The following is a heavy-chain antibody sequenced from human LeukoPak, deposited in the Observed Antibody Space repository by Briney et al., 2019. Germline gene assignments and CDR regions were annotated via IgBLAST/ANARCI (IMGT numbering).Heavy chain of an antibody. V-gene: IGHV3-21*01. CDR3: ARDPYSGGYGAYYYYYMDV. J-gene: IGHJ6*03. D-gene: IGHD6-19*01. Sequence: GGSLRLSCAASGFTFKNYNMVWVRQAPGKGLEWVSFIFSTSTYIYYGDSVRGRFTISRDNAKNSLFLQMDSLTVEDTAIYYCARDPYSGGYGAYYYYYMDVWGKGTTVTVSS. CDR2: IFSTSTYI. CDR1: GFTFKNYN.